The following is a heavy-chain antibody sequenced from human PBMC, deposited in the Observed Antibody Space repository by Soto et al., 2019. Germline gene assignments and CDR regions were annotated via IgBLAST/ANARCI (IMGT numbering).Heavy chain of an antibody. CDR2: INAGNGNT. J-gene: IGHJ4*02. D-gene: IGHD2-15*01. CDR1: GYTFTSYA. Sequence: XVKVSGKASGYTFTSYAMHCVRQAPGQRLEWMGWINAGNGNTKYSQKFQGRVTITRDTSASTAYMELRSLRSEDTAVYYCARDLGYALPDYWGQGTLVTVSS. V-gene: IGHV1-3*01. CDR3: ARDLGYALPDY.